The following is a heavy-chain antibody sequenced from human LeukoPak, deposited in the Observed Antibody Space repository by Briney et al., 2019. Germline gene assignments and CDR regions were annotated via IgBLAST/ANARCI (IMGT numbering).Heavy chain of an antibody. V-gene: IGHV1-2*02. CDR1: GYTFTGYY. Sequence: ASVKVSCKASGYTFTGYYMHWVRQAPGQGLEWMGWINPNSGGTNYAQKFQGRVTMTRDTSISTAYMELSRLRSDDTAVYYGARSFYYDFWSGPFDYWGQGTLVTVSS. D-gene: IGHD3-3*01. CDR3: ARSFYYDFWSGPFDY. J-gene: IGHJ4*02. CDR2: INPNSGGT.